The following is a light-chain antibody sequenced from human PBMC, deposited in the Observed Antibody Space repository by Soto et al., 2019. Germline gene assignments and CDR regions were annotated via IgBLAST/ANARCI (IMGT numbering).Light chain of an antibody. V-gene: IGKV3-15*01. CDR2: AAS. CDR3: QQYDKWPPIT. CDR1: QSVGSN. J-gene: IGKJ5*01. Sequence: EIVLTQSPGTLSLSPGERVSLSCRASQSVGSNYLAWYQQKPGQAPRLLVHAASTTATGVPARFSGSGSGTEFTLTISSLQSEDFAVYYCQQYDKWPPITFGQGTRLEIK.